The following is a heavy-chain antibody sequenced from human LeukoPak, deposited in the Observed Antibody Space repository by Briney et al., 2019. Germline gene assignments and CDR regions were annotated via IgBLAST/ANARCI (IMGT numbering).Heavy chain of an antibody. CDR3: ARRGSTYYYGSGSYYNVWYFDY. Sequence: SETLSLNCTVSGGSISSYYWSWIRQPPGKGLEWIGYIYYSGSTNYNPSLKSRVTISVDTSKNQFSLKLSSVTAADTAVYYCARRGSTYYYGSGSYYNVWYFDYWGQGTLVTVSS. J-gene: IGHJ4*02. CDR2: IYYSGST. CDR1: GGSISSYY. V-gene: IGHV4-59*08. D-gene: IGHD3-10*01.